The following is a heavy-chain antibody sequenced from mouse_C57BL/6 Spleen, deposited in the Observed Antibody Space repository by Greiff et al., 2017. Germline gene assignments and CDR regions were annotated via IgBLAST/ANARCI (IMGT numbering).Heavy chain of an antibody. CDR2: IYPGSGST. CDR3: ARSTARIYYYGSPYFDY. V-gene: IGHV1-55*01. Sequence: QVQLQQSGAELVKPGASVKMSCKASGYTFTSYWITWVKQRPGQGLEWIGAIYPGSGSTNYNEKFKSKATLTADTSSSTAYMQRSSLTSEDSAVYYCARSTARIYYYGSPYFDYWGQGTTLTVSS. J-gene: IGHJ2*01. CDR1: GYTFTSYW. D-gene: IGHD1-1*01.